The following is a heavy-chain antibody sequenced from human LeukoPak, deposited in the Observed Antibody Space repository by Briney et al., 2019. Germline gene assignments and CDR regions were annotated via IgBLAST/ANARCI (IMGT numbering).Heavy chain of an antibody. CDR3: ARLCYGVRGWGANWFDP. J-gene: IGHJ5*02. V-gene: IGHV5-51*01. D-gene: IGHD3-10*01. Sequence: GESLKISCKGSGYSFTSYWIGWVRQMPGKGLEWMGIIYPGDSDTRYSPSFQGQVTISADKSIGTAYLQWSSLKASDTAMYYCARLCYGVRGWGANWFDPWGQGTLVTVSS. CDR1: GYSFTSYW. CDR2: IYPGDSDT.